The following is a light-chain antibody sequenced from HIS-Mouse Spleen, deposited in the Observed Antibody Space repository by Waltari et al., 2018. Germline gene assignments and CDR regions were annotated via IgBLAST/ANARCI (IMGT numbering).Light chain of an antibody. CDR2: QDS. V-gene: IGLV3-1*01. J-gene: IGLJ2*01. Sequence: SYELTQPPSVSVSPGQTARIPCSGGKSGAKYACWYQQKPGQSPVLVIYQDSKRPSGIPERFSGSNSGNTATLTISGTQAMDEADYYCQAWDSSYSVFGGGTKLTVL. CDR3: QAWDSSYSV. CDR1: KSGAKY.